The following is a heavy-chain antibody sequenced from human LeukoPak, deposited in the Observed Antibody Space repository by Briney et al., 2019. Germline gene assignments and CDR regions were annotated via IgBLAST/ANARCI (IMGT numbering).Heavy chain of an antibody. CDR3: ARELQHYYDSSGYYIN. CDR2: IYYSGST. D-gene: IGHD3-22*01. J-gene: IGHJ4*02. Sequence: SETLSLTCTVSGGSISSSSYYWGWIRQPPGKGLEWIGIIYYSGSTYYNPSLKSRVTISVDTSNNQFSLKLSSVTAADTAVYYCARELQHYYDSSGYYINWGQGTLVTVSS. V-gene: IGHV4-39*07. CDR1: GGSISSSSYY.